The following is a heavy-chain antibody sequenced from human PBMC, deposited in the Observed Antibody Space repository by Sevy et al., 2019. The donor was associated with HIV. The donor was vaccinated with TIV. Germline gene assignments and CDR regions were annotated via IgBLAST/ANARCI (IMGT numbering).Heavy chain of an antibody. CDR2: IVVGSGNT. J-gene: IGHJ4*02. CDR3: AALYSSGWYSNSFTYDY. D-gene: IGHD6-19*01. V-gene: IGHV1-58*01. CDR1: GFTFTSSA. Sequence: ASVKVSCKASGFTFTSSAVQWVRQARGQRLEWIGWIVVGSGNTNYAQKFQERVTITRDMSTSTAYMELSSLRSEDTAVYYCAALYSSGWYSNSFTYDYWGQGTLVTVSS.